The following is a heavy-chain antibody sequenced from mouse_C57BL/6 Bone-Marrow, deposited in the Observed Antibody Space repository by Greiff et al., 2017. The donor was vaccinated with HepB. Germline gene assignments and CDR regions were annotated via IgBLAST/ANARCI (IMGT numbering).Heavy chain of an antibody. Sequence: EVQVVESGGGLVKPGGSLKLSCAASGFTFSSYAMSWVRQTPEKRLEWVATISDGGSYTYYPDNVKGRFTISRDNAKNNLYLQMSHLKSEDTAMYYCARWGGGFAYWGQGTLVTVSA. CDR2: ISDGGSYT. V-gene: IGHV5-4*01. CDR3: ARWGGGFAY. J-gene: IGHJ3*01. CDR1: GFTFSSYA.